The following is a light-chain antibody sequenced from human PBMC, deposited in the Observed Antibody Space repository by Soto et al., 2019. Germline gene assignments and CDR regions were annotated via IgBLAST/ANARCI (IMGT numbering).Light chain of an antibody. Sequence: QSVLTQSPSASGTPGQRVSISCSGSTSNIGTNTVSWYQHVPGTAPKLLIYSNNQRPSGVPDRFSDSRSGTSASLAISGLQSEDEADYYCAAWDDSLKGWVFGGGTKVTVL. CDR3: AAWDDSLKGWV. J-gene: IGLJ3*02. CDR1: TSNIGTNT. V-gene: IGLV1-44*01. CDR2: SNN.